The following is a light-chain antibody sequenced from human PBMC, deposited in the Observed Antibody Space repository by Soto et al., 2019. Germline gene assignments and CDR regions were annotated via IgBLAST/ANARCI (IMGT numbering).Light chain of an antibody. CDR2: DAS. J-gene: IGKJ4*01. CDR3: QQYDNLPLT. Sequence: DIQMTQSPSSLSASVGDRVTITCQASQDISNYLNWYQQKPGKAPKLRIYDASNSETGVPSRFSGSGSGTEFTLTISSLQPEDIATYYCQQYDNLPLTFGGGTKVEFK. V-gene: IGKV1-33*01. CDR1: QDISNY.